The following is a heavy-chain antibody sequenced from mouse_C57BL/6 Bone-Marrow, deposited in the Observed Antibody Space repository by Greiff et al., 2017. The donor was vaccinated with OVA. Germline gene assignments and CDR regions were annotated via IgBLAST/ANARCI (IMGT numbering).Heavy chain of an antibody. D-gene: IGHD2-4*01. J-gene: IGHJ4*01. CDR3: ARRNLIKANYYAMDY. Sequence: QVQLKESGAELARPGASVKLSCKASGYTFTSYGISWVKQRTGQGLEWIGEIYPRSGNTYYNEKFKGKATLTAYKSSSTAYMELRSLKSEDSAVYFCARRNLIKANYYAMDYWGQGTSVTVSS. CDR1: GYTFTSYG. V-gene: IGHV1-81*01. CDR2: IYPRSGNT.